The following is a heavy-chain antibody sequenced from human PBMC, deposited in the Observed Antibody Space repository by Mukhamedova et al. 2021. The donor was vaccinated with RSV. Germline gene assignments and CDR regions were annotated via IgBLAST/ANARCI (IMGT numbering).Heavy chain of an antibody. CDR3: AATPGSALYSSSWYVG. Sequence: VRQAPGQRLEWMGWINAGNGNTKYSQKFQGRVTITRDTSASTAYMELSSLRSEDTAVYYCAATPGSALYSSSWYVGWGQGTLVTV. D-gene: IGHD6-13*01. V-gene: IGHV1-3*01. CDR2: INAGNGNT. J-gene: IGHJ4*02.